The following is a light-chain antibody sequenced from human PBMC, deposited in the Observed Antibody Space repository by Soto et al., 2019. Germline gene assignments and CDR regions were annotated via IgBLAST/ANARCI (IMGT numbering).Light chain of an antibody. Sequence: AIQMTQSPSSLSASVGDRVTITCRASQGIGNDLGWYQQKPGKAPKLLIYAASTLQSGVPSRFSGGGSGTDFPLTISSLPPEDFATYYCLQDYNSPRTFGQGTKVEIK. CDR3: LQDYNSPRT. J-gene: IGKJ1*01. CDR2: AAS. CDR1: QGIGND. V-gene: IGKV1-6*01.